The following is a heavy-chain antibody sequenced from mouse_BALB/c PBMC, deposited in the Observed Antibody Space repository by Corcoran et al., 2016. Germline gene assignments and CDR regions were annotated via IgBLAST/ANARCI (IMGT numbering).Heavy chain of an antibody. CDR3: ARFGGSSWFAY. Sequence: QIQLVQSGPELKKPGETVKISCKASGYTFTNYGMNWVKQAPGKGLKWMGWINTYTGEPTYADDFKGRFAFSLETSASTAYLQINNLKNEDTATYFCARFGGSSWFAYWGQGTLVTVSA. CDR2: INTYTGEP. D-gene: IGHD1-1*01. CDR1: GYTFTNYG. V-gene: IGHV9-3-1*01. J-gene: IGHJ3*01.